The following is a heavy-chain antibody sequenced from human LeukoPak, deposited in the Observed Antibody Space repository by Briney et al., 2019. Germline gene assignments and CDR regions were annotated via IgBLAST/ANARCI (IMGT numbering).Heavy chain of an antibody. J-gene: IGHJ6*02. V-gene: IGHV3-30-3*02. D-gene: IGHD3-10*01. CDR2: ISYDGGFE. CDR1: GFTFIGHA. CDR3: AKTMVRGVNNGMDV. Sequence: LAGGSLRLSCAASGFTFIGHAMVWFRQAPGMGLDWVAVISYDGGFESYAASVRGRFTISRDNSKNEVYLQMVSLRPEDTAVYYCAKTMVRGVNNGMDVWGQGTTVTVSS.